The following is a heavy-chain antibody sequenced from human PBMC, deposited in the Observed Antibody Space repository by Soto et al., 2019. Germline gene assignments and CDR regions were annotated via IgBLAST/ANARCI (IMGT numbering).Heavy chain of an antibody. Sequence: SETLSLTCAVYGGSFSGYYWSWIRQPPGKGLEWIGEINHSGSTNYNPSLKSRVTISVDTSKNQFSPKLSSVTAADTAVYYCARGWNIVVVVAANWFDPWGQGTLVTVSS. CDR3: ARGWNIVVVVAANWFDP. V-gene: IGHV4-34*01. CDR2: INHSGST. CDR1: GGSFSGYY. J-gene: IGHJ5*02. D-gene: IGHD2-15*01.